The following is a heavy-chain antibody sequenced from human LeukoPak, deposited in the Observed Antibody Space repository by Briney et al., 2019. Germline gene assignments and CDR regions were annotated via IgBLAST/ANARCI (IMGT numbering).Heavy chain of an antibody. CDR2: ISSSSSYI. CDR3: AKEPIFGPGY. CDR1: GFTFSSYS. Sequence: GGSLRLSCAASGFTFSSYSMNWVRQAPGKGLEWVSSISSSSSYIYYADSVKGRFTISRDNSKNTLYLQMNSLRAEDTAVYYCAKEPIFGPGYWGQGTLVTVSS. J-gene: IGHJ4*02. D-gene: IGHD3-3*01. V-gene: IGHV3-21*04.